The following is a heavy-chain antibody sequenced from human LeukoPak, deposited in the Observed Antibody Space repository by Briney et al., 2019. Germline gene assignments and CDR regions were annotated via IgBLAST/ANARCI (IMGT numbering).Heavy chain of an antibody. CDR1: ELMFGSFG. V-gene: IGHV3-21*01. J-gene: IGHJ4*02. Sequence: GGSLRLSCAAYELMFGSFGMNWVRQAPGKGLEWVSSISSGSDYIYYSDSVKGRFTISRDNAEKSLFLQMNSLRAEDTAVYYCARGGGAPPYYFDLWGQGTPVTVSS. CDR2: ISSGSDYI. CDR3: ARGGGAPPYYFDL. D-gene: IGHD1-26*01.